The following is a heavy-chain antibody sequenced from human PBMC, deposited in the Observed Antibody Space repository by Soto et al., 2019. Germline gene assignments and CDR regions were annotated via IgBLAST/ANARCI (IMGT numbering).Heavy chain of an antibody. CDR1: GDSIRSDHYY. D-gene: IGHD3-16*01. CDR2: MHYSGET. Sequence: QLQLQESGPGLVQPSETLSLTCTVSGDSIRSDHYYWAWIRQPPGKGLGWIGNMHYSGETYQNPSLKSRVTIFVDTSKNQVSLKLTSVTAADTAIYYCARQGGNKFDYWGQGTLVTVSS. V-gene: IGHV4-39*01. J-gene: IGHJ4*02. CDR3: ARQGGNKFDY.